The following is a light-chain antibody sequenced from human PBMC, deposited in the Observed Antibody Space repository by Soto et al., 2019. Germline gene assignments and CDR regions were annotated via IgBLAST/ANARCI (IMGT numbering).Light chain of an antibody. Sequence: DIQMTQSPSTLSASVGDRVTITCRASQSISSWLAWYQQKPGKAPKLLIYDASSLESGVPSRFSGSGSGTEFTLTLSSLQPDDFATYYCQQYISYWTFGQGTKVEIK. V-gene: IGKV1-5*01. CDR2: DAS. CDR3: QQYISYWT. J-gene: IGKJ1*01. CDR1: QSISSW.